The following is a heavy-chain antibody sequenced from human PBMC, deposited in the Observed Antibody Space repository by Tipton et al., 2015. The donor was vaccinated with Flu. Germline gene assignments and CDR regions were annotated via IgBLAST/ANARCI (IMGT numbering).Heavy chain of an antibody. Sequence: SLRLSCAASGFTFSSYGMHWVRQAPGKGLEWVAVISYDGRNTYYADSVKGRFTISRDKSKNTLYLQMNSLRAEDTAVYYCAKPLQARSWAWGMDVWGLGTTVTVSS. V-gene: IGHV3-30*18. CDR1: GFTFSSYG. CDR2: ISYDGRNT. CDR3: AKPLQARSWAWGMDV. J-gene: IGHJ6*02. D-gene: IGHD6-13*01.